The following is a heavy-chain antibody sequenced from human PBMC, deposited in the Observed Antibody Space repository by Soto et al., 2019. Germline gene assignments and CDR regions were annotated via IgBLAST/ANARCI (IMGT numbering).Heavy chain of an antibody. CDR3: ARGWYYFDF. CDR2: IYYGGTT. J-gene: IGHJ4*02. V-gene: IGHV4-38-2*01. D-gene: IGHD2-15*01. Sequence: SETLSLTXDVSVEPMTGGYYWGWIRQSPGKGLEWIGSIYYGGTTYYNPSLRSRPAISIDTSKNQFSLRLSSVTAADTALYYCARGWYYFDFWGQGTLVTVSS. CDR1: VEPMTGGYY.